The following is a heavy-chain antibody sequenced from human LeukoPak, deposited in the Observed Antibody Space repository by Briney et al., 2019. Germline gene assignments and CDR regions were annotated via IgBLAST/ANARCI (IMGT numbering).Heavy chain of an antibody. Sequence: SQTLSLTCTVSGGSISSGSYYWSWIRQPAGKGLEWIGRIYTSGSTNYNPSPKSRVTISVDTSKNQFSLKLSSVTAADTAVYYCARGQSAFDIWGQGTMVTVSS. J-gene: IGHJ3*02. CDR1: GGSISSGSYY. V-gene: IGHV4-61*02. CDR2: IYTSGST. CDR3: ARGQSAFDI.